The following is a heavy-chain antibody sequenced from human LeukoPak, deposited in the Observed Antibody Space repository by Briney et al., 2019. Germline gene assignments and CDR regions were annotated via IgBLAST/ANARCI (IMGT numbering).Heavy chain of an antibody. CDR2: IDYSGSI. J-gene: IGHJ2*01. CDR3: ARKYYYGSGQGRDWYFDL. Sequence: PSETLSLTCTVSGGSISSYSWSWIRQPPGKGLEWIGNIDYSGSITYNPSLKSRVTISVDTSKNQFSLRLSSVAAADTAVYYCARKYYYGSGQGRDWYFDLWGRGTLVTVSS. CDR1: GGSISSYS. V-gene: IGHV4-59*01. D-gene: IGHD3-10*01.